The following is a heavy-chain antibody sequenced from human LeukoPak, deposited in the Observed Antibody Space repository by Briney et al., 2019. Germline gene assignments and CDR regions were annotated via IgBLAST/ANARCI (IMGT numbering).Heavy chain of an antibody. J-gene: IGHJ6*02. CDR3: AGAPLAFDGTSYHGMDV. CDR2: ISAYNGNT. CDR1: GYTFTSYG. V-gene: IGHV1-18*01. D-gene: IGHD3-16*02. Sequence: ASVKVSCKASGYTFTSYGISWVRQAPGQGLEWMGWISAYNGNTNYAQKLQGRVTMTTDTSTSTAYMELRSLRSDDTAVYYCAGAPLAFDGTSYHGMDVWGQGTTVTVSS.